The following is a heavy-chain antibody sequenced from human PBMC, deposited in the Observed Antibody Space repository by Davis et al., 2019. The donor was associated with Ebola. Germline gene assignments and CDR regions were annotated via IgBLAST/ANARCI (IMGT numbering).Heavy chain of an antibody. CDR1: GGSFSGYY. V-gene: IGHV4-34*01. D-gene: IGHD2-2*01. Sequence: SETLSLTCAVYGGSFSGYYWSWIRQPPGKGLEWIGEINHSGSTNYNPSLKSRVTISVDTSKNQFSLQLSSVTAADTAVYYCSRALPRYCSSTSCQRGGWFDPWGQGTLVTVSS. CDR3: SRALPRYCSSTSCQRGGWFDP. CDR2: INHSGST. J-gene: IGHJ5*02.